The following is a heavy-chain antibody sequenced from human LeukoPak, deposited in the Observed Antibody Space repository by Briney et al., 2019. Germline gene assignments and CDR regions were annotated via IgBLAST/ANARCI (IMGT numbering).Heavy chain of an antibody. CDR1: GYTFTSYG. CDR3: ARDLEDIVVVVAASPGDY. V-gene: IGHV1-46*01. D-gene: IGHD2-15*01. CDR2: INPSGGST. Sequence: ASVKVSCKASGYTFTSYGISWVRQAPGQGLEWMGIINPSGGSTSYAQKFQGRVTMTRDMSTSTVYMELSSLRSEDTAVYYCARDLEDIVVVVAASPGDYWGQGTLVTVSS. J-gene: IGHJ4*02.